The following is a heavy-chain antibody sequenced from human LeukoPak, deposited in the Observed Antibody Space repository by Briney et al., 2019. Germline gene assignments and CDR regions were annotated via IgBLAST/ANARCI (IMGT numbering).Heavy chain of an antibody. D-gene: IGHD5-18*01. CDR2: INPNSGGT. J-gene: IGHJ5*02. Sequence: ASVTVSCKASGYTFTGYYMHWVRQAPGQGLEWMGWINPNSGGTNYAQKFQGRVTMTRDRSSSTANMELNSQRLDDTAGYYCSRDLRAAMVSDLFDPCGQGTLVTVSS. CDR3: SRDLRAAMVSDLFDP. CDR1: GYTFTGYY. V-gene: IGHV1-2*02.